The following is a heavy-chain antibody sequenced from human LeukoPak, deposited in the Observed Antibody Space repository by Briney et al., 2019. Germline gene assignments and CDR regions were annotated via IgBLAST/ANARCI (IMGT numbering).Heavy chain of an antibody. CDR2: INQDGSDK. CDR3: ARDGGNSYGSDY. CDR1: GFTFSSYW. D-gene: IGHD5-18*01. Sequence: PGGSLRLSCAASGFTFSSYWMSWVRQAPGKGLAWVANINQDGSDKYYVDSVKGRFTISRDNAKNSLYLQMNSLRAEDTAVYYCARDGGNSYGSDYWGQGTLVTVSS. J-gene: IGHJ4*02. V-gene: IGHV3-7*01.